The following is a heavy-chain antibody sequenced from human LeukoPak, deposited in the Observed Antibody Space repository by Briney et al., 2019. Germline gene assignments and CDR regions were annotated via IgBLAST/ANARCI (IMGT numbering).Heavy chain of an antibody. Sequence: SETLSLTCTVSGGSISSGSYYWSWIRQPAGKGLEWVGRIYTSGSTNYNPSLKSRVTISVDTSKNQFSLKLSSVTAADTAVYYCARERNYYGSGSYDLWFDPWGQGTLVTVSS. J-gene: IGHJ5*02. D-gene: IGHD3-10*01. V-gene: IGHV4-61*02. CDR1: GGSISSGSYY. CDR2: IYTSGST. CDR3: ARERNYYGSGSYDLWFDP.